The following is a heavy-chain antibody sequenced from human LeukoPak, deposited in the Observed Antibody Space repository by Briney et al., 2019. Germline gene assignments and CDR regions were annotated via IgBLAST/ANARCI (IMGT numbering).Heavy chain of an antibody. V-gene: IGHV4-61*02. CDR3: ATRIAARRYDAFDI. CDR2: IYTSEST. D-gene: IGHD6-6*01. J-gene: IGHJ3*02. CDR1: GGSISSGSYY. Sequence: SETLSLTCTVSGGSISSGSYYWSWLRQPAGKGLEWIGRIYTSESTNYNPSLKSRVTISVDTSKTQFSLKLSSVTAADTAVYYCATRIAARRYDAFDIWGQGTMVTVSS.